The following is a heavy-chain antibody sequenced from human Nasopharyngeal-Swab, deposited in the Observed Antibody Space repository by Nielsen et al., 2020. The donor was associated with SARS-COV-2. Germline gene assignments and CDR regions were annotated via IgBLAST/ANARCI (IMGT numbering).Heavy chain of an antibody. CDR2: IYYSGST. CDR1: GDSISSGGYY. V-gene: IGHV4-31*03. J-gene: IGHJ5*02. Sequence: SETLSLTCTVSGDSISSGGYYWSWIRQHPGKGLEWIGYIYYSGSTYYNPSLKSRITISIDTSKNQFSLKLSSVTAADTAVYYCARDGPIGWFDPWGQGTLVTVSS. CDR3: ARDGPIGWFDP.